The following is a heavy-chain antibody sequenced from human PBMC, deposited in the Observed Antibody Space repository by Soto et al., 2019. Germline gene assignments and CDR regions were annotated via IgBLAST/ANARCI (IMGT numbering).Heavy chain of an antibody. CDR2: IYYSGST. CDR3: ARSVFP. CDR1: GGSISRGGYY. Sequence: QVQLQESGPGLVKPSQTLSLTCTVSGGSISRGGYYWTWIRQHPGKGLEWIGYIYYSGSTYYNPSLMSRLTISLATSKIPFSLKLSSVTAADTAVYYCARSVFPWGQGTLVTVSS. J-gene: IGHJ5*02. V-gene: IGHV4-31*03.